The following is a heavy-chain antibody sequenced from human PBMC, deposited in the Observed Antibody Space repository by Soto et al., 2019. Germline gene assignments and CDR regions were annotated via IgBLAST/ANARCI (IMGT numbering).Heavy chain of an antibody. D-gene: IGHD3-16*02. CDR3: AKGDYDYIWGSYHKTVGAFDI. Sequence: GGSLRLSCAASGFTFSSYAMSWVRQAPGKGLEWVSAISGSGGSTYYADSVKGRFTISRDNSKNTLYLQMNSLRAEDTAVYYCAKGDYDYIWGSYHKTVGAFDIWGQGTMVTVSS. CDR2: ISGSGGST. CDR1: GFTFSSYA. V-gene: IGHV3-23*01. J-gene: IGHJ3*02.